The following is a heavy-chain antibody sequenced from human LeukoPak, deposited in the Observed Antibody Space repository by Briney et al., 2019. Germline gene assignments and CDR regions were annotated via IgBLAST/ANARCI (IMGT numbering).Heavy chain of an antibody. CDR3: ARGINQLLSFDY. J-gene: IGHJ4*02. V-gene: IGHV1-8*03. Sequence: ASVKVSCKASGYTFTSYDINWVRQATGQGLEWMGWMNPNSGNTGYAQKFQGRVTITRNTSISTAYMELSSLRSEDTAVYYCARGINQLLSFDYWGQGTLVTVSS. CDR1: GYTFTSYD. CDR2: MNPNSGNT. D-gene: IGHD2-2*01.